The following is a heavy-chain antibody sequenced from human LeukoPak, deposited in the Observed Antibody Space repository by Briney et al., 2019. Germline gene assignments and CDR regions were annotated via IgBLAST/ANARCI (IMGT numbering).Heavy chain of an antibody. CDR2: INHSGST. V-gene: IGHV4-34*01. CDR1: GGSFSGYY. D-gene: IGHD2-15*01. J-gene: IGHJ6*02. CDR3: ARGPSHRYCSGGSCYPPYYYYYGMDV. Sequence: PSETLSLTCAVYGGSFSGYYWSWIRQPPGKGLEWIGEINHSGSTNYNPSLKSRVTISVDTSKNQFSLKLSSVTAADTAVYYCARGPSHRYCSGGSCYPPYYYYYGMDVWGQGTTVTVSS.